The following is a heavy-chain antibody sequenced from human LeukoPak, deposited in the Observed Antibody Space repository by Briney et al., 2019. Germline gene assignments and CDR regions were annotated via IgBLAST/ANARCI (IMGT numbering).Heavy chain of an antibody. J-gene: IGHJ4*02. CDR1: GFVFTIYT. CDR2: ISGSGNGFSI. D-gene: IGHD1-26*01. V-gene: IGHV3-64D*06. Sequence: GGSLRLPCSASGFVFTIYTMYWVRQAPGKGPEYVSTISGSGNGFSIYYADSVKGRFTISRDDSKSTLYLQMNGLRSEDTAVYYCVKDFGRIRGTPDSWGQGTLVTVSS. CDR3: VKDFGRIRGTPDS.